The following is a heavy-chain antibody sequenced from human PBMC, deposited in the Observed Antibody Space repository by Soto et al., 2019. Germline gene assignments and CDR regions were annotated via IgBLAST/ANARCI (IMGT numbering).Heavy chain of an antibody. CDR2: IIPIFGTA. V-gene: IGHV1-69*01. J-gene: IGHJ4*02. CDR3: ARVSGITIFGVADTYFDY. Sequence: QVQLVQSGAEVKKPGSSVKVSCKASGGTFSSYAISWVRQAPGQGLEWMGGIIPIFGTANYAQKFQGRVTITADESTSTAYMELSSLRSEDTAVYYCARVSGITIFGVADTYFDYWGQGTLVTVSS. CDR1: GGTFSSYA. D-gene: IGHD3-3*01.